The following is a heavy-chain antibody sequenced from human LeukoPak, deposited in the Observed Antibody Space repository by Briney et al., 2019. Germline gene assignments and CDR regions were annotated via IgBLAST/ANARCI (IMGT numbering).Heavy chain of an antibody. J-gene: IGHJ3*02. D-gene: IGHD6-6*01. CDR1: GGTFSSYA. Sequence: ASVKVSCKASGGTFSSYAISWVRQAPGQGLEWMGWISAYNGNTNYAQKLQGRVTMTTDTSTSTAYMELRSLRSDDTAVYYCARAHSSSSRLSAFDIWGQGTMVTVSS. CDR3: ARAHSSSSRLSAFDI. V-gene: IGHV1-18*01. CDR2: ISAYNGNT.